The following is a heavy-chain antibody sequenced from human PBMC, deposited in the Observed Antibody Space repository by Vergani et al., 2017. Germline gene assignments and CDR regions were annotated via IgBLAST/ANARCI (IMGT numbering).Heavy chain of an antibody. V-gene: IGHV3-30-3*01. J-gene: IGHJ4*02. CDR3: ARAYGDPLDY. CDR1: GFTFSSYA. Sequence: QVQLVESGGGVVQPGRSLRLSCAASGFTFSSYAMHWVRQAPGKGLEWVAVISYDGSNKYYSDSVKGRFTISSDNSKNTLYLQRNSLRAEDTAVYYCARAYGDPLDYWGQGTLVTVSS. D-gene: IGHD4-17*01. CDR2: ISYDGSNK.